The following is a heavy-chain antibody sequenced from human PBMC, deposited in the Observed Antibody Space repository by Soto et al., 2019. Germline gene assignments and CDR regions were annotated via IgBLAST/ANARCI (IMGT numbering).Heavy chain of an antibody. V-gene: IGHV3-23*01. D-gene: IGHD3-3*01. CDR1: GFTFSSYA. CDR2: ISGSGGST. Sequence: EVQLLESGGGLVQPGGSLRLSCAASGFTFSSYAMSWVRQAPGKGLEWVSAISGSGGSTYYTDSVKGRFTISRDNSKNTLYLQMNGLRAEDTAVYYCAKDPRVTYYDFWSGYYMGYWGQGTLVTVSS. CDR3: AKDPRVTYYDFWSGYYMGY. J-gene: IGHJ4*02.